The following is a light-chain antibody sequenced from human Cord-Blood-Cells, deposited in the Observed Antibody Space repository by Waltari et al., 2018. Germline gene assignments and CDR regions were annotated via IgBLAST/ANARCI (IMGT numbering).Light chain of an antibody. Sequence: DIVMNPPPDSLAVSRGERATINCKSSQSVLYSSNNKNYLAWYQQKPGQPPKLLIYWASTRESGVPDRFSGSGSGTDFTLTISSLQAEDVAVYYCQQYYSTPWTFGQGTKVEIK. CDR3: QQYYSTPWT. CDR1: QSVLYSSNNKNY. CDR2: WAS. J-gene: IGKJ1*01. V-gene: IGKV4-1*01.